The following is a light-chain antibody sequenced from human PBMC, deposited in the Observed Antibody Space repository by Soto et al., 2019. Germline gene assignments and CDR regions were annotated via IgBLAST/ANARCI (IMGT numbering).Light chain of an antibody. CDR1: QSIRSY. Sequence: DIQMTQSPSSLSASVGDSVTITCRASQSIRSYLNWYQQKPGKAPKRLIYAASSLQSGVPSRFSGSGSGTDFSLTINSLQPEDFATYYCQQSYSTPPTFGGGDKVEIK. J-gene: IGKJ4*01. CDR2: AAS. CDR3: QQSYSTPPT. V-gene: IGKV1-39*01.